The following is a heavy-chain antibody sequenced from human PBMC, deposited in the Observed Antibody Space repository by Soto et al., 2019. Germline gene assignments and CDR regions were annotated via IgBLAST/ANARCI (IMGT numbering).Heavy chain of an antibody. J-gene: IGHJ6*02. CDR2: ISYDSTNK. CDR3: AKDHGFDEFQLLYYSYYGLDV. D-gene: IGHD2-2*02. Sequence: SLSLSCAASGFTFSDYGMHWVRQAPGKGLEWVAVISYDSTNKYYGDSVKGRFTISRDNSKNTLYLQMNSLRAEDRAVYYCAKDHGFDEFQLLYYSYYGLDVWGQGTTVTVSS. V-gene: IGHV3-30*18. CDR1: GFTFSDYG.